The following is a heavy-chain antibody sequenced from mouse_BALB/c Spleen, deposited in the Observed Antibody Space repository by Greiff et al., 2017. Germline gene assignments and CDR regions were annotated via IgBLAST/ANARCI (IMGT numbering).Heavy chain of an antibody. Sequence: EVKVVESGGDLVKPGGSLKLSCAASGFTFSSYGMSWVRQTPDKRLEWVATISSGGSYTYYPDSVKGRFTISRDNAKNTLYLQMSSLKSEDTAMYYCARRDGNSAWFAYWGQGTLVTVSA. CDR1: GFTFSSYG. CDR2: ISSGGSYT. D-gene: IGHD2-1*01. J-gene: IGHJ3*01. V-gene: IGHV5-6*02. CDR3: ARRDGNSAWFAY.